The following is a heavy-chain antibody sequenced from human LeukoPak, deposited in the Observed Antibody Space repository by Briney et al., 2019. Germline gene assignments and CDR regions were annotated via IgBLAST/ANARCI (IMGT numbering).Heavy chain of an antibody. V-gene: IGHV3-7*01. CDR2: IKQDGSER. CDR3: ARYGGSYYFDN. J-gene: IGHJ4*02. CDR1: GFTFSNYW. Sequence: GGSLRLSCAASGFTFSNYWMSWVRQAPGKGLEWVANIKQDGSERYYVDSVKGRFTISRDNAKNSLYLQMNSLRAEDTAVYYCARYGGSYYFDNWGQGTLVTVSS. D-gene: IGHD1-26*01.